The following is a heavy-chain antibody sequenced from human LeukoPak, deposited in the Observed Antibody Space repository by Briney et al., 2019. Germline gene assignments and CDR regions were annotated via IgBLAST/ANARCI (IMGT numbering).Heavy chain of an antibody. Sequence: ASVKVSCKASGYTFTSYGISWVRQATGQGLEWMGWMNPNSGNTGYAQKFQGRVTMTRNTSISTAYMELSSLRSEDTAVYYCARGDSSSSGLVYYFDYWGQGTLVTVSS. CDR3: ARGDSSSSGLVYYFDY. CDR2: MNPNSGNT. CDR1: GYTFTSYG. J-gene: IGHJ4*02. D-gene: IGHD6-6*01. V-gene: IGHV1-8*02.